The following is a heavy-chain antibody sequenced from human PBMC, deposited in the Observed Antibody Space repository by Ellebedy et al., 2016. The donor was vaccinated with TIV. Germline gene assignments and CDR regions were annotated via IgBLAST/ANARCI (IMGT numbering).Heavy chain of an antibody. D-gene: IGHD1-26*01. CDR2: IIPIFGTA. V-gene: IGHV1-69*06. CDR3: ARDVCGRSCPPEY. J-gene: IGHJ4*02. Sequence: SVKVSXXASGGTFSSYAISWVRQAPGQGLEWMGGIIPIFGTANYAQKFQGRVTITADKSTSTAYMELSSLRSEDTAVYYCARDVCGRSCPPEYWGQGTLVTVST. CDR1: GGTFSSYA.